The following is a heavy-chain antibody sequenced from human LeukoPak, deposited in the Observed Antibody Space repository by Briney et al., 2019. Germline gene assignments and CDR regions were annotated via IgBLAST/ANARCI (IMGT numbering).Heavy chain of an antibody. Sequence: PSETLSLTCAVYGGSFSGYYWSWIRQPPGKGLEWIGEINHSGSTNYNPSLKSRVTISVDTSKNQFSLKLSSVTAAGTAVYYCARSYYGSGSYREFDYWGQGTLVTVSS. V-gene: IGHV4-34*01. J-gene: IGHJ4*02. D-gene: IGHD3-10*01. CDR3: ARSYYGSGSYREFDY. CDR2: INHSGST. CDR1: GGSFSGYY.